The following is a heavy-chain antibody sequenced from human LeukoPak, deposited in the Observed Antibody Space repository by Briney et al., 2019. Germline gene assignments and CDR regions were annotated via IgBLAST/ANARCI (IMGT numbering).Heavy chain of an antibody. J-gene: IGHJ4*02. CDR2: VNQDGSKK. CDR3: ATSVDHYDRSGQDY. CDR1: GFTFSSYE. V-gene: IGHV3-7*01. D-gene: IGHD3-22*01. Sequence: GGSLRLSCAASGFTFSSYEMNWVRQAPGKGLEWVANVNQDGSKKYYVDSVKGRFAISRDNARSSLFLQMNSLRAEDTAVYYCATSVDHYDRSGQDYWGQGTLVTVSS.